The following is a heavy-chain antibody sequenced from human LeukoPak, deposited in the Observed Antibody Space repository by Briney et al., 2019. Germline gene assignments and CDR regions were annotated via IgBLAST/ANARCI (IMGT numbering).Heavy chain of an antibody. Sequence: QPGGSLRLSCAASGFTFSSYWMHWVRQDPGKGLVWVSRINSDGSSITYADSVKGRFTISRDNAKNTLYLQMNSLGVEDTAVYYCARDFGSWRTLYYFDYWGQGTLVTVSS. CDR2: INSDGSSI. CDR1: GFTFSSYW. CDR3: ARDFGSWRTLYYFDY. J-gene: IGHJ4*02. D-gene: IGHD3-16*01. V-gene: IGHV3-74*03.